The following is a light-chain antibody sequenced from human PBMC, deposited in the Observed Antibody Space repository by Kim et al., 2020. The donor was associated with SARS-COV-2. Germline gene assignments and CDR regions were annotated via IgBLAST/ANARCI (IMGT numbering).Light chain of an antibody. CDR2: ASS. Sequence: GYIGDRVTINCRESQGISNNLAWYQQKPGKVPKLLIYASSTLQSGVQSRVGGSGSGTDFTLTISSLQPEDVATYYCQKYNRAPRPFGQGTKVDIK. CDR1: QGISNN. V-gene: IGKV1-27*01. CDR3: QKYNRAPRP. J-gene: IGKJ1*01.